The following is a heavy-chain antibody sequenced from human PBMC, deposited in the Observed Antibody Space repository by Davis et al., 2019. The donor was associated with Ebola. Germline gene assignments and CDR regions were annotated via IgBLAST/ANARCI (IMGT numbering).Heavy chain of an antibody. CDR1: GGSISSGGYY. V-gene: IGHV4-61*08. CDR3: ARHKGLDP. J-gene: IGHJ5*02. Sequence: SETLSLTCTVSGGSISSGGYYWSWIRQHPGKGLEWIGYIYHSGSTNYNPSLKSRVTISVDTSKNQFSLKLTSVTAADTAVYYCARHKGLDPWGQGTLVTVSS. CDR2: IYHSGST.